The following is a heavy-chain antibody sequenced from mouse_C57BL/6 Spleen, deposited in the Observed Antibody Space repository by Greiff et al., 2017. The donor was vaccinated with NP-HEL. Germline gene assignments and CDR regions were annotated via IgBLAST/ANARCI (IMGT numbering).Heavy chain of an antibody. J-gene: IGHJ3*01. CDR1: GYTFTSYW. CDR3: ARGDYYGSSYNWFAY. Sequence: VQLQQSGAELVKPGASVKLSCKASGYTFTSYWMHWVKQRPGQGLEWIGMIHPNSGSTNYNEKFKSKATLTVDKSSSTAYMQLSSLTSEDSAVYYCARGDYYGSSYNWFAYWGQGTLVTVSA. D-gene: IGHD1-1*01. CDR2: IHPNSGST. V-gene: IGHV1-64*01.